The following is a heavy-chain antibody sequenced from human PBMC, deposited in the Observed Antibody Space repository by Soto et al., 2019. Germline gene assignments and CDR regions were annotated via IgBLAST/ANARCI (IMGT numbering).Heavy chain of an antibody. V-gene: IGHV5-10-1*01. CDR2: IDPSDSYT. J-gene: IGHJ5*02. Sequence: PGESLKISCKGSGYSFTSYWISWVRQMPGKGLEWMGRIDPSDSYTNYSPSFQGLVTISADTSLNTAYLQWDSLRASDTAIYYCARGFTGSAGRFDPWGQGTVVTVSS. D-gene: IGHD2-8*02. CDR3: ARGFTGSAGRFDP. CDR1: GYSFTSYW.